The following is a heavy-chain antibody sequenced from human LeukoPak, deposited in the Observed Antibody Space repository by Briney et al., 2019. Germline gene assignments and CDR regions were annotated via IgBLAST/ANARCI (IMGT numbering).Heavy chain of an antibody. CDR1: GGFTGSGNYY. CDR2: IHCSGST. J-gene: IGHJ4*02. V-gene: IGHV4-31*03. CDR3: ARDKYCTSGVCYFDY. Sequence: PSETLSLTCTVSGGFTGSGNYYWSWIRQHPGKGLEWIGYIHCSGSTYYNPSLKTRVTISMDTSKNQLSLKLRSVTAADTAVYYCARDKYCTSGVCYFDYWGQGTLVTVSS. D-gene: IGHD2-8*01.